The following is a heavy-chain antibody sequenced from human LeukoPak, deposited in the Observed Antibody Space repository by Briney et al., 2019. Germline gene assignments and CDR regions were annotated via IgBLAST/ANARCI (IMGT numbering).Heavy chain of an antibody. CDR2: IYSAGNT. V-gene: IGHV3-53*01. CDR1: GFTFSDYY. CDR3: ARGRYEFSAGMDV. J-gene: IGHJ6*02. D-gene: IGHD5-12*01. Sequence: GGSLRLSCAASGFTFSDYYMSWVRQAPGKGLEWVSVIYSAGNTNHADSVRGRFTISRDNSKNTLYLQMNSLRVEDTAVYYCARGRYEFSAGMDVWGQGTTVTVSS.